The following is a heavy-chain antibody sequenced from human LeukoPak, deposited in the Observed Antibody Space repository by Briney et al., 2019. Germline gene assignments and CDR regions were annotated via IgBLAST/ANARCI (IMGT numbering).Heavy chain of an antibody. D-gene: IGHD6-13*01. CDR3: STSRGWQQLAS. J-gene: IGHJ5*02. CDR2: VKSKVDGGTI. CDR1: GFTFGNTW. Sequence: PGGSLRLSCAASGFTFGNTWMSWVRQAPGKGLEWVGHVKSKVDGGTIEYAAPVQSRFTISKDDSRSTLYLQMNSLKSEDTAVYYCSTSRGWQQLASWGQGTLVTVSS. V-gene: IGHV3-15*01.